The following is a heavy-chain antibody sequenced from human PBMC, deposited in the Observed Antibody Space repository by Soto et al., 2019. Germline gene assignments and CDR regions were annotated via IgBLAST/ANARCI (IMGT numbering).Heavy chain of an antibody. J-gene: IGHJ4*02. CDR2: LTADSDDT. CDR3: AKGLDRASLDF. D-gene: IGHD1-1*01. V-gene: IGHV3-23*01. Sequence: ESRGTLVQPGGSLRLSCVASGFTFSTHTMNWVRQAPGKGLEWVSRLTADSDDTSYADSIKGRFTISRDNSKNTLYLQMNSLRAEDTAIYYCAKGLDRASLDFWGQGALVTVSS. CDR1: GFTFSTHT.